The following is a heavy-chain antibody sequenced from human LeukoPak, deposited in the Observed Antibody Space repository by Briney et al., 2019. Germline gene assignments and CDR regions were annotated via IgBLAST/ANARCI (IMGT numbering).Heavy chain of an antibody. CDR3: ARSRGEDLEAPSV. CDR2: MNPNSGYT. V-gene: IGHV1-8*03. D-gene: IGHD5/OR15-5a*01. Sequence: ASVKVSCKASGYTFTSYGINWVRQATGQGLEWMAFMNPNSGYTGYAQKFQGRVTLTMDTSITTAFMELSSLRSEDTAVYYCARSRGEDLEAPSVWGQGTLVSVSS. J-gene: IGHJ4*02. CDR1: GYTFTSYG.